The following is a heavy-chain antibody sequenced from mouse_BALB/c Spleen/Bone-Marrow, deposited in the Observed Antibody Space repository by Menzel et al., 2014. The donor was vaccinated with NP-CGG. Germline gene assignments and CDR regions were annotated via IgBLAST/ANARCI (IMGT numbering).Heavy chain of an antibody. CDR2: ISSGGSYT. CDR1: GFTFSSFA. J-gene: IGHJ4*01. V-gene: IGHV5-9-3*01. CDR3: ARHSGSTSYYYAMDY. Sequence: EVKLVESGGGLVKPGGSLKLSCAASGFTFSSFAMSWVRQTPEKRLEWVATISSGGSYTYYPDSVKGRFTISRDNAKNTLYLQMRSLRSEDTAMYYCARHSGSTSYYYAMDYWGQGTSVTVSS. D-gene: IGHD1-1*01.